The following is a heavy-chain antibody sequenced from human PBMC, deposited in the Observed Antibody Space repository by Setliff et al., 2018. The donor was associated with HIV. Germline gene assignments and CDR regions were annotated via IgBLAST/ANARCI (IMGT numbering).Heavy chain of an antibody. Sequence: PSETLSLTCAVSGGSISSGYYWSWIRQHPGKGLEWIGYIYYSGSTYYNPSLKSRITISVDTSKNQFSLKLTSVTAADTAVYYCARDSQIDAFDIWGQGTMVTVSS. V-gene: IGHV4-31*02. CDR2: IYYSGST. CDR3: ARDSQIDAFDI. CDR1: GGSISSGYY. J-gene: IGHJ3*02.